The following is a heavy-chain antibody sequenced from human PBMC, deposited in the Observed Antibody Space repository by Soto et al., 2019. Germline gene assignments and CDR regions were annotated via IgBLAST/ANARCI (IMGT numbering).Heavy chain of an antibody. Sequence: QVQLVQSGTEVKKPGSSVKVSCKASGDTFSFYTINWVRQAPGLGLEWVGRINPIVSMSNYAQKFQGRVSMTEDKSTSTAYMELRRLRSDATAMYFCAASYGSGYRAFDYWGQGALVIVSS. D-gene: IGHD3-10*01. CDR2: INPIVSMS. J-gene: IGHJ4*02. CDR3: AASYGSGYRAFDY. CDR1: GDTFSFYT. V-gene: IGHV1-69*02.